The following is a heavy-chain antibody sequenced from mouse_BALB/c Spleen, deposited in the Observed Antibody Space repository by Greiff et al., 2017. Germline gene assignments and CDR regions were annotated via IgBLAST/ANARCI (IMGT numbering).Heavy chain of an antibody. CDR1: GFTFSSYA. V-gene: IGHV5-9-4*01. D-gene: IGHD1-1*01. CDR2: ISSGGSYT. CDR3: ARDRTVVATRYFDV. Sequence: EVMLVESGGGLVKPGGSLKLSCAASGFTFSSYAMSWVRQSPEKRLEWVAEISSGGSYTYYPDTVTGRFTISRDNAKNTLYLEMSSLRSEDTAMYYCARDRTVVATRYFDVWGAGTTVTVSS. J-gene: IGHJ1*01.